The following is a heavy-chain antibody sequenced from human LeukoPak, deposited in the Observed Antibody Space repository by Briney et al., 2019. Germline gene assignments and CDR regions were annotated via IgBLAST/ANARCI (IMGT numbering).Heavy chain of an antibody. Sequence: PGGSLRLSCAASGFTLSNYAMRWVRQAPGKGLEWVSGISGSGDSTYYADSVKGRFTISRDNSKNTLYLQMNSLRAEDTAVYFCARPTWTNYMDVWGKGTAVTISS. J-gene: IGHJ6*03. CDR3: ARPTWTNYMDV. CDR1: GFTLSNYA. D-gene: IGHD3/OR15-3a*01. CDR2: ISGSGDST. V-gene: IGHV3-23*01.